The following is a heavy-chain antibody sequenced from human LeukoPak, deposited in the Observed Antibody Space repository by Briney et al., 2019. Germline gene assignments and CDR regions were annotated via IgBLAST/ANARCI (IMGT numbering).Heavy chain of an antibody. V-gene: IGHV4-39*07. D-gene: IGHD3-22*01. CDR1: RGPITSTNYY. CDR3: ARESNREHYYDSSGYIDY. J-gene: IGHJ4*02. CDR2: LSYNGST. Sequence: ASETLSLTCTVSRGPITSTNYYWAWIRQPPGKGLEWIGSLSYNGSTDYNSSLKSRVTISLDTSKNHVSMQLRSVTAADTAVYYCARESNREHYYDSSGYIDYWGQGTLVTVSS.